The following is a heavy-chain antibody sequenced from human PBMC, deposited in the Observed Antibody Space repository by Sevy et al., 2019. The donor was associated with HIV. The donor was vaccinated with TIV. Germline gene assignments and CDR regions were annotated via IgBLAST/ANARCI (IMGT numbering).Heavy chain of an antibody. CDR2: IYHSGST. CDR3: ARQGEEGYSYGYYYYYYYMDV. D-gene: IGHD5-18*01. J-gene: IGHJ6*03. Sequence: SETLSLTCAVSGYSISSGYYWGWIRQPPGKGLEWIGSIYHSGSTYYNPSPKSRVTISVDTSKNQFSLKLSSVTAADTAVYYCARQGEEGYSYGYYYYYYYMDVWGKGTTVTVSS. CDR1: GYSISSGYY. V-gene: IGHV4-38-2*01.